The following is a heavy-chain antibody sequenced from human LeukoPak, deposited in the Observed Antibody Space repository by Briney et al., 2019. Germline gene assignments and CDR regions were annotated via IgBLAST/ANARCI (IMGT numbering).Heavy chain of an antibody. D-gene: IGHD2-2*01. CDR1: GFTLSSSA. Sequence: PGGSLRLSCAASGFTLSSSAMSWVRQAPGKGLEWVSAISGSSGSTYYADSVKGRFTISRDNSKNTLYLQMNSLRAEDTAVYYCAKDLDCSSTNCYPDYWGQGTLVTVSS. V-gene: IGHV3-23*01. CDR2: ISGSSGST. J-gene: IGHJ4*02. CDR3: AKDLDCSSTNCYPDY.